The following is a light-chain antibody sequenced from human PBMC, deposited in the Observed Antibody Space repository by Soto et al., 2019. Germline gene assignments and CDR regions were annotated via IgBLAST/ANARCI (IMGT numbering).Light chain of an antibody. CDR2: EVS. CDR3: SSYAGSNIVV. CDR1: SSDVGGYNF. J-gene: IGLJ2*01. V-gene: IGLV2-8*01. Sequence: QSALTQPPSASGSPGQSVTISCTGTSSDVGGYNFVSWYQQHPGKAPKLMIYEVSERPSGVPDRFSGSKSGNTASLTVSGLQAEDEAQYYCSSYAGSNIVVFGGGTKRTVL.